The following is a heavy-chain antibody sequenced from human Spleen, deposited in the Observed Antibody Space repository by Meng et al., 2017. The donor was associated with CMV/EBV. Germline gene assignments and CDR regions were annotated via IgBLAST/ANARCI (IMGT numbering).Heavy chain of an antibody. Sequence: HLQLQGSGPGLVKPSETLPLTCTVSGGSISSSSYYWGWIRQPPGKGLEWIGSIYYSGSTYYNPSLESRVTISVDTSKNQFSLKLSSVTAADTAVYYCARDRTLYDFWSGSIPGPFDYWGQGTLVTVSS. CDR2: IYYSGST. CDR3: ARDRTLYDFWSGSIPGPFDY. D-gene: IGHD3-3*01. CDR1: GGSISSSSYY. V-gene: IGHV4-39*07. J-gene: IGHJ4*02.